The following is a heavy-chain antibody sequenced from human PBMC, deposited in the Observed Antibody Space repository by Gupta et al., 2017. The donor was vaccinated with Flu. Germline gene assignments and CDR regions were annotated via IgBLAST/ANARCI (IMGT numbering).Heavy chain of an antibody. CDR2: IIPIFGTA. CDR3: ARGVVEQFVFSAFDI. CDR1: ACTFSRYA. V-gene: IGHV1-69*01. J-gene: IGHJ3*02. Sequence: QVQLVQSGAEVKKPGSSVKVSCKASACTFSRYAISWVRQAPGQWLEWMGGIIPIFGTANYAQKFQGRVTITADESTSTAYMELSSLRTEDTAVYYCARGVVEQFVFSAFDIWGQGTMVTVSS. D-gene: IGHD6-6*01.